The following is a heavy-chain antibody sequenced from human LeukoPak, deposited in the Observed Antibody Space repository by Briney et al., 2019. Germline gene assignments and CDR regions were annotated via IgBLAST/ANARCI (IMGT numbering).Heavy chain of an antibody. J-gene: IGHJ4*02. Sequence: SVKVSCKASGGTFSSYAISWVRQAPGQGLEWMGGIIPIFGTANYAQKFQGRVTITADESTSTAYMELSSLRSEDTAVYYCARDSERGYSYGYIGGSFDYWGQGTLVTVSS. V-gene: IGHV1-69*13. CDR2: IIPIFGTA. CDR1: GGTFSSYA. D-gene: IGHD5-18*01. CDR3: ARDSERGYSYGYIGGSFDY.